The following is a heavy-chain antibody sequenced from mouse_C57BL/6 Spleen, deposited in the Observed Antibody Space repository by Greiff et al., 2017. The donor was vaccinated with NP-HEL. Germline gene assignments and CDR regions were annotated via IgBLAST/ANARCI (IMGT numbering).Heavy chain of an antibody. CDR3: ARGENYYGSSLYWYFDV. CDR2: ISYDGSN. Sequence: EVKLMESGPGLVKPSQSLSLTCSVTGYSITSGYYWNWIRQFPGNKLEWMGYISYDGSNNYNPSLKNRISITRDTSKNQFFLKLNSVTTEDTATYYCARGENYYGSSLYWYFDVWGTGTTVTVSS. CDR1: GYSITSGYY. V-gene: IGHV3-6*01. D-gene: IGHD1-1*01. J-gene: IGHJ1*03.